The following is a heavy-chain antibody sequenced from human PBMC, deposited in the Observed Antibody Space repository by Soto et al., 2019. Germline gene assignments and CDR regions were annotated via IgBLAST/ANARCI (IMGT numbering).Heavy chain of an antibody. Sequence: ASVKVSCKASGYTFTSYGLSWVRQAPGQGLEWMGRISPNSYDTNYAQKLQGRVTMTTDTSTSTAYIELRSLRFDDTAVYYCARVVGALRHWFDPWGEGTLLTVCS. J-gene: IGHJ5*02. CDR2: ISPNSYDT. CDR3: ARVVGALRHWFDP. CDR1: GYTFTSYG. D-gene: IGHD2-15*01. V-gene: IGHV1-18*01.